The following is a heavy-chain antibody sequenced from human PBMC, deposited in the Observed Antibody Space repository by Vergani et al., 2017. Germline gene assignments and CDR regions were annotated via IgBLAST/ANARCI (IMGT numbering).Heavy chain of an antibody. CDR2: IYYSGST. D-gene: IGHD6-6*01. CDR3: ARLIAARPGAFDI. CDR1: GDSISSSSYY. V-gene: IGHV4-39*01. Sequence: QLQLQESGPGLVKPSETLSLTCTVSGDSISSSSYYWGWIRQPPGKGLEWIGSIYYSGSTYYNPSLKSRVTISVDTSKNQFSLKLSSVTAADTAVYYCARLIAARPGAFDIWGQGTMVTVSS. J-gene: IGHJ3*02.